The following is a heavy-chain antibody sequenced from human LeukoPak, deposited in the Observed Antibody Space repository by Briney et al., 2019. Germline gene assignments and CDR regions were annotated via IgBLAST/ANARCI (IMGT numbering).Heavy chain of an antibody. D-gene: IGHD6-6*01. CDR2: ISGSSSYI. Sequence: GGSLRLSCAASGFTFSSYDMNWVRQAPGKGLEWVSSISGSSSYIYYADSMKGRFTISRDNAKNSLYLQMNSLRAEDTAVYYCARGSSNVAARNNWFDPWGQGTLVTVPS. CDR1: GFTFSSYD. CDR3: ARGSSNVAARNNWFDP. J-gene: IGHJ5*02. V-gene: IGHV3-21*01.